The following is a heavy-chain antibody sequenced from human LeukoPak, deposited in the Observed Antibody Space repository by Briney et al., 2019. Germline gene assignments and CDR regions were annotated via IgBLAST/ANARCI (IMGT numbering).Heavy chain of an antibody. J-gene: IGHJ4*02. V-gene: IGHV3-74*01. D-gene: IGHD1-26*01. CDR1: GFTFSAYW. CDR2: INSDGSTT. CDR3: ASSAYNGTKLDY. Sequence: GGSLRLSCAASGFTFSAYWMYWIRQAPGKGLVWVSRINSDGSTTTYADSVKGRFTISRDNARNTLYLQMNSLRAEDTAVYYCASSAYNGTKLDYWGQGTLVTVSS.